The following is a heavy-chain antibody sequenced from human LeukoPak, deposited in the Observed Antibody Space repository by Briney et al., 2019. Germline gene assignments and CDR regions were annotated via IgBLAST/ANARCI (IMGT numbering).Heavy chain of an antibody. D-gene: IGHD2-15*01. CDR3: ALYCSGGSCYSMGGAFDI. CDR2: INSDGSST. Sequence: PGGSLRLSCAASGFTFSSYWMHWVRQAPGKGLVWVSRINSDGSSTSYADSVKGRFTISRDNAKNTLYLQMNSLRAEDTAVYYCALYCSGGSCYSMGGAFDIWGQGTVVTVSS. J-gene: IGHJ3*02. V-gene: IGHV3-74*01. CDR1: GFTFSSYW.